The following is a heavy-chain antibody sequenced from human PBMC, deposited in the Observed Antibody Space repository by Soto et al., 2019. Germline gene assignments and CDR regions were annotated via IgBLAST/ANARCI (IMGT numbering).Heavy chain of an antibody. D-gene: IGHD3-3*01. CDR3: AGTPRGGYDFWSGYNNDY. CDR2: IIPIFGTA. Sequence: GGSAEGCCKAYGGAFGGSSINWVRQAPGQRLEWMGGIIPIFGTANYAQKFQGRVTITADESTSTAYMELSSLRSEDTAVYYCAGTPRGGYDFWSGYNNDYWGQGTLVTVSS. V-gene: IGHV1-69*13. J-gene: IGHJ4*02. CDR1: GGAFGGSS.